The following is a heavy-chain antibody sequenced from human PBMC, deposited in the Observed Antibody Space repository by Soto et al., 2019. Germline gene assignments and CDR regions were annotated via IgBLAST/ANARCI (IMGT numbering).Heavy chain of an antibody. Sequence: QVQLQESGPGLVKPSGTLSLTCAVSGGSISSSNWWSWVRQPPGKGLEWIGEIYHSGSTNYNPSLKSRVTISVDKSKNQFSLKLSSVTAADTAVYYCARGGHDDYGDYQPSYFDYWGQGTLVTVSS. V-gene: IGHV4-4*02. J-gene: IGHJ4*02. CDR1: GGSISSSNW. CDR3: ARGGHDDYGDYQPSYFDY. CDR2: IYHSGST. D-gene: IGHD4-17*01.